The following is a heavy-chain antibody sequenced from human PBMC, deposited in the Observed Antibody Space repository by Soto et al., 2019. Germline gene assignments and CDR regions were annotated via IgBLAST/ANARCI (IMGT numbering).Heavy chain of an antibody. Sequence: GASVKVSCKASGYTFTSYGISWVRQAPGQGLEWMGWISAYNGNTNYAQKLQGRVTMTTDTSTSTAYMELRSLRSDDTAVYYCASIAARYYYYYMDVWGKGTTVTVSS. V-gene: IGHV1-18*01. CDR2: ISAYNGNT. CDR1: GYTFTSYG. J-gene: IGHJ6*03. D-gene: IGHD6-6*01. CDR3: ASIAARYYYYYMDV.